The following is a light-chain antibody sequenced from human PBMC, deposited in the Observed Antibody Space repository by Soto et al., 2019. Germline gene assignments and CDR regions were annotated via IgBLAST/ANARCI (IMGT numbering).Light chain of an antibody. J-gene: IGLJ1*01. CDR1: SSDVGNYNL. V-gene: IGLV2-23*02. Sequence: QSALTRPASVSGSAGRAITISCTGTSSDVGNYNLVSWYQQHPGKAPKLMIYEVSKRPSGVSNRFSGSKSGNTASLTISGLQPEDEADYYCCSYAGSRRVFGTGTKSPS. CDR2: EVS. CDR3: CSYAGSRRV.